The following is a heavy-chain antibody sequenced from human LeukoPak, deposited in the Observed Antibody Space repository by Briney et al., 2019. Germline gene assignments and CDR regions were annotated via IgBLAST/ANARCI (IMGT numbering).Heavy chain of an antibody. CDR1: GFTFRNYA. Sequence: PGGSLRLSCAASGFTFRNYAMSWVRQAPGKGLDWGSASSGRCGSTYYADSVKGRFTISRDNSKNTLYLQDNSLRVEDTAVYYSAKDIEVAGPSEYFQHWGQGTLVTVSS. J-gene: IGHJ1*01. D-gene: IGHD6-19*01. CDR3: AKDIEVAGPSEYFQH. V-gene: IGHV3-23*01. CDR2: SSGRCGST.